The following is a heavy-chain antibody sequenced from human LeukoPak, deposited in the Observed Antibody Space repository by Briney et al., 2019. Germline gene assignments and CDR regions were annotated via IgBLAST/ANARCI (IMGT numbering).Heavy chain of an antibody. Sequence: GRSLRLSCAASGFTFSSYSMNWVRQAPGKGLGWISYISSSSITIYYADSVKGRFTISRDNAKNSLYLQMNSLRDEDTAVYYCARGLTVTLALYYWGQGTLVTVSS. J-gene: IGHJ4*02. V-gene: IGHV3-48*02. CDR2: ISSSSITI. CDR1: GFTFSSYS. CDR3: ARGLTVTLALYY. D-gene: IGHD4-17*01.